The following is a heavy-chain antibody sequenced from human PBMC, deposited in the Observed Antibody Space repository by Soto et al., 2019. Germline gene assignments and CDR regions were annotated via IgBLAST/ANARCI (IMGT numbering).Heavy chain of an antibody. V-gene: IGHV4-34*01. D-gene: IGHD4-4*01. CDR3: APDDYSNYDNWFDP. CDR1: GGSFSGYY. J-gene: IGHJ5*02. Sequence: SETLSLTCAVYGGSFSGYYWSWIRQPPGKGLEWIGEINHSGSTNYNPSLKSRVTISVDTSKNQFSLKLSSVTAADTAVYYWAPDDYSNYDNWFDPWGQGTLVT. CDR2: INHSGST.